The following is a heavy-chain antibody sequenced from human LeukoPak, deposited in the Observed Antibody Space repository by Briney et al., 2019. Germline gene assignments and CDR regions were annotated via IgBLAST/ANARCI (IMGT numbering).Heavy chain of an antibody. D-gene: IGHD1-7*01. CDR1: GVSISSGGYS. V-gene: IGHV4-30-2*01. CDR2: IYHSGST. Sequence: SQTLSLTCAVSGVSISSGGYSWSWIRQPPGKALEWIGYIYHSGSTYHSPSLKGRVTISVDRSKNQFSLKLSSVTAADTAVYYCAREDITGTASYFDYWGQGTLVTVSS. CDR3: AREDITGTASYFDY. J-gene: IGHJ4*02.